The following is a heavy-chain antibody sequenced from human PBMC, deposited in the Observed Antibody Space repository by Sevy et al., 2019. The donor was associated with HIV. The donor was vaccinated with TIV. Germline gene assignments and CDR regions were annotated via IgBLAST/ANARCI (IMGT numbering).Heavy chain of an antibody. Sequence: ASVKVSCKASGGIFRSYGISCVRQASGQGLEWMGGIIPMFGTADYAQKFQGRVTITADESTSTAYMYLSSLRSEDTAVYYCARWDYGDYVRWFDPWGQGTLVTVSS. CDR3: ARWDYGDYVRWFDP. CDR1: GGIFRSYG. J-gene: IGHJ5*02. CDR2: IIPMFGTA. V-gene: IGHV1-69*13. D-gene: IGHD4-17*01.